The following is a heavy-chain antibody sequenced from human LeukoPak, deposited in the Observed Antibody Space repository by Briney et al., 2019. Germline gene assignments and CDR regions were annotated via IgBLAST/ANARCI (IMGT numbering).Heavy chain of an antibody. Sequence: GGSLRLSCAASAFTFSGYWMTWVRQAPGKGLEWVAVISYDGSNKYYADSVKGRFTLSRDNSKNTLYLQMNSLRAEDTAVYYCAKVGKRSEVVPAAIFDYWGQGTLVTVSS. CDR2: ISYDGSNK. CDR3: AKVGKRSEVVPAAIFDY. J-gene: IGHJ4*02. V-gene: IGHV3-30*18. D-gene: IGHD2-2*02. CDR1: AFTFSGYW.